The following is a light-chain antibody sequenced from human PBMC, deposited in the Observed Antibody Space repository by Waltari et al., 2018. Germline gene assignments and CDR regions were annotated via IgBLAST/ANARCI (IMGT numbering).Light chain of an antibody. V-gene: IGKV3-15*01. CDR1: QSVSSN. CDR2: GAS. CDR3: QHFNNWPPMYT. J-gene: IGKJ2*01. Sequence: EIVMTQSPATLSVSPSERATLSCRASQSVSSNVAWYQQKPGQAPRLLIYGASTRATGIPARFSGSGSGTDFTLTISSLQSEDFAVYYCQHFNNWPPMYTFGQGTKLEIK.